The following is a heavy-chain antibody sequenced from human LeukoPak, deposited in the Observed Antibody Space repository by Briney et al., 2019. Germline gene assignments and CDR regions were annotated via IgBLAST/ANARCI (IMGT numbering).Heavy chain of an antibody. D-gene: IGHD1-20*01. V-gene: IGHV1-2*02. CDR1: GYTFTDYY. CDR2: IKPNNGGT. J-gene: IGHJ4*02. Sequence: ASVKVSCKASGYTFTDYYIHWVRQAPGQGLEWMGCIKPNNGGTKYAQTFQGRVTMTGDTSINTAYMELSRLTYDDTAVYYCAGLPRYNWNEPLDYWGRGTLVTVSS. CDR3: AGLPRYNWNEPLDY.